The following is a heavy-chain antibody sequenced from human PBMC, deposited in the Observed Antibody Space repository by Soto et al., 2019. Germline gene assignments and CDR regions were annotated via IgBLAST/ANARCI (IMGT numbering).Heavy chain of an antibody. V-gene: IGHV1-69*13. J-gene: IGHJ6*02. CDR3: ARAYGDYPSYYYGMGV. CDR1: GGTFSSYA. CDR2: IIPIFGTA. Sequence: ASVKVSCKASGGTFSSYAISWVRQAPGQGLEWMGGIIPIFGTANYAQKFQGRVTITADESTSTAYMELSSLRSEDTAVYYCARAYGDYPSYYYGMGVWGQGTTVTVSS. D-gene: IGHD4-17*01.